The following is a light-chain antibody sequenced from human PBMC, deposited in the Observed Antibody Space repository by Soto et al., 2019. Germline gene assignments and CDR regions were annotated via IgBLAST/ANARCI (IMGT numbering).Light chain of an antibody. V-gene: IGLV2-14*01. Sequence: QSALTQPASVSGSPGQSITISCTGTSSDVGAYNYVSWYQHHPGKAPKLIIYEVSDRPSGISNRFSGSKSGNTASLTISGLQAEDEADYYCSSYTNTNTPVLFGGGTKLTVL. CDR2: EVS. CDR3: SSYTNTNTPVL. J-gene: IGLJ2*01. CDR1: SSDVGAYNY.